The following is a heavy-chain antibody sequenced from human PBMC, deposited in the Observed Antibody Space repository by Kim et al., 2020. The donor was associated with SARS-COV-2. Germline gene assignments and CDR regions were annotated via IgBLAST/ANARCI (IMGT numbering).Heavy chain of an antibody. CDR3: AKDLRPSYSSSWYRGWYYGMDV. D-gene: IGHD6-13*01. V-gene: IGHV3-43*02. J-gene: IGHJ6*02. CDR2: ISGDGGST. CDR1: GFTFDDYA. Sequence: GGSLRLSCAASGFTFDDYAMHWVRQAPGKGLEWVSLISGDGGSTYYADSVKGRFTISRDNSKNSLYLQMNSLRTEDTALYYCAKDLRPSYSSSWYRGWYYGMDVWGQGTTVTVSS.